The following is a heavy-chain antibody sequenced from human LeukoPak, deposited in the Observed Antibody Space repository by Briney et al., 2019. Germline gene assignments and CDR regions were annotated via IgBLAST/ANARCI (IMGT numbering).Heavy chain of an antibody. CDR2: IYYSGST. CDR3: ARARNIVVVVAATLAFDI. CDR1: GGSISSSSYY. V-gene: IGHV4-39*07. J-gene: IGHJ3*02. D-gene: IGHD2-15*01. Sequence: SETLSPTCTVSGGSISSSSYYWGWIRQPPGKGLEWIGSIYYSGSTYYNPSLKSRVTISVDTSKNQFSLKLSSVTAADTAVYYCARARNIVVVVAATLAFDIWGQGTMVTVSS.